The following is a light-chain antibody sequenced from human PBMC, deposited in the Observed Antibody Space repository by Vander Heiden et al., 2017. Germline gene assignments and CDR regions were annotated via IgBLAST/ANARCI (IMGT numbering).Light chain of an antibody. CDR1: QSLLHSNGYNY. J-gene: IGKJ5*01. Sequence: DIVMTQSPLSLPVTPGEPASISCRSSQSLLHSNGYNYLDWYLQKPGQSPQLLIYLGSNRASGVPERFSGSGSGTDFTLNISRVEAEDVGVYYCMQALQTPRTFGQGTRLEIK. CDR3: MQALQTPRT. V-gene: IGKV2-28*01. CDR2: LGS.